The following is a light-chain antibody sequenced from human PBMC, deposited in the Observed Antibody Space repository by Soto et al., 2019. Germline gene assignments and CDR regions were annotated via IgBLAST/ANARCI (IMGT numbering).Light chain of an antibody. J-gene: IGKJ1*01. CDR2: DAS. CDR3: QRYGG. Sequence: EIVLTQSPAILSLSPGERATLSCGASQTVPSNFLAWYQQKPGLAPRLLIYDASSRATGLPDRFSGSGSGTDFTLTITRLEPEDFAVYYCQRYGGFGQGTKVDIK. V-gene: IGKV3D-20*01. CDR1: QTVPSNF.